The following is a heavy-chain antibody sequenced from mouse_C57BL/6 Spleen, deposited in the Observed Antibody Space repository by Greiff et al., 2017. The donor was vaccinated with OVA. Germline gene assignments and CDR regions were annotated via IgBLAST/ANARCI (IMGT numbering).Heavy chain of an antibody. CDR2: IRNKANNHAT. CDR3: TSYGSSPYFDY. CDR1: GFTFSDAW. D-gene: IGHD1-1*01. Sequence: EVQLVESGGGLVQPGGSMKLSCAASGFTFSDAWMDWVRQSPEKGLEWVAEIRNKANNHATYYAESVKGRFTISRDDSKSSVYLQMNSLRAEDTGIYYCTSYGSSPYFDYWGQGTTLTVSS. J-gene: IGHJ2*01. V-gene: IGHV6-6*01.